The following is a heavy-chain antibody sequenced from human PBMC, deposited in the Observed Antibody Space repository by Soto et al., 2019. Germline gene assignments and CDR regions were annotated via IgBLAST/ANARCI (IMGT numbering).Heavy chain of an antibody. D-gene: IGHD3-3*01. CDR3: ASIKGIFWGGYFYYYYYMDV. V-gene: IGHV4-39*01. Sequence: PSETLSLTCTVSGGSISSSSYYWGWIRQPPGKGLEWIGSIYYSGSTYYNPSLKSRVTISVDTSKNQFSLKLSSVTAADTAVYYCASIKGIFWGGYFYYYYYMDVWGKGTTVTVSS. CDR1: GGSISSSSYY. J-gene: IGHJ6*03. CDR2: IYYSGST.